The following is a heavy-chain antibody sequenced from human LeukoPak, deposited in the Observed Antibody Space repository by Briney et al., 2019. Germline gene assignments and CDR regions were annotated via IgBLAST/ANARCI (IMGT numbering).Heavy chain of an antibody. CDR3: AKCRYYYDSPDWFDP. CDR1: GFTFSSYA. CDR2: ISGSGGST. J-gene: IGHJ5*02. Sequence: GGSLRLSCAASGFTFSSYAMSWVRQAPGKGLEWVSGISGSGGSTNYADSVKGRFTISRDNSKNTLYLQMNSLRAEDTAVYYCAKCRYYYDSPDWFDPWGQGTLVIVSS. D-gene: IGHD3-22*01. V-gene: IGHV3-23*01.